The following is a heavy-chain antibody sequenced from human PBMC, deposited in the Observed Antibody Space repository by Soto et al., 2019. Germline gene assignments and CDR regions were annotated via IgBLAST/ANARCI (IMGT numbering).Heavy chain of an antibody. CDR1: GFTFSDYY. CDR3: ARAPGDSSGYSDYYYYGMDV. CDR2: ISSSGSTI. Sequence: LRLSCAASGFTFSDYYMSWIRQAPGKGLEWVSYISSSGSTIYYADSVKGRFTISRDNAKNSLYLQMNSLRAEDTAVYYCARAPGDSSGYSDYYYYGMDVWGQGTTVTVSS. J-gene: IGHJ6*02. V-gene: IGHV3-11*01. D-gene: IGHD3-22*01.